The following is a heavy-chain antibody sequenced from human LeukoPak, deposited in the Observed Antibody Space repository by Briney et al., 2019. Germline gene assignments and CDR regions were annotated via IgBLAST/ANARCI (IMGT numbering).Heavy chain of an antibody. V-gene: IGHV3-23*01. CDR2: ISSSGDST. CDR1: GFTFGDYA. J-gene: IGHJ4*02. CDR3: AKGRTRWVKEECDY. D-gene: IGHD4-23*01. Sequence: GGSLRLSCAASGFTFGDYAMTWVRQAPGKGLDWVASISSSGDSTYYADSVKGRFAISRDNSKNTLILQLNGLRPEDTAVYYCAKGRTRWVKEECDYWGQGTLVTVSS.